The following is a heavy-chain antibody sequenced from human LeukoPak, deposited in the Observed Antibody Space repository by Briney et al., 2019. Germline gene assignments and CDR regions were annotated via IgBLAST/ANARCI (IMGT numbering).Heavy chain of an antibody. CDR1: GGSISSYY. CDR3: ARGRRYGDNPFDY. Sequence: SGTLSLTCTVSGGSISSYYWSWIRQPPGKGLEWIGYIYYSGSTNYNPSLKSRVTISVDTSKNQFSLKLSSVTAADTAVYYCARGRRYGDNPFDYWGQGTLVTVSS. CDR2: IYYSGST. J-gene: IGHJ4*02. V-gene: IGHV4-59*01. D-gene: IGHD4-17*01.